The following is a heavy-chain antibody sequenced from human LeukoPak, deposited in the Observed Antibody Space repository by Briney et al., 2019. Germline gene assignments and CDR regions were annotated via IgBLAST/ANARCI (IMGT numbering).Heavy chain of an antibody. D-gene: IGHD3-16*01. Sequence: SETLSLTCAVYGGSFSGYYWSWIRLSPGRGLEWIGYISYGGTTSYSPSLKSRITMSIDTSKNQFSLKLSSVTAADAAVYYCAKSGGTTIFDFWGQGTLVTVSS. CDR2: ISYGGTT. CDR1: GGSFSGYY. CDR3: AKSGGTTIFDF. J-gene: IGHJ4*02. V-gene: IGHV4-59*01.